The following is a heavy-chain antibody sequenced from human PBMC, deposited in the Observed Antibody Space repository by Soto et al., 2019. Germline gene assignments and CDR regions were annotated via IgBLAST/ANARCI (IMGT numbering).Heavy chain of an antibody. CDR1: GFTFSSYG. D-gene: IGHD2-2*01. CDR3: AKVPPALVVPADPHDY. CDR2: ISYDGSNK. V-gene: IGHV3-30*18. Sequence: GGSLRLSCAASGFTFSSYGMHWVRQAPGKGLEWVAVISYDGSNKYYADSVKGRFTISRDNSKNTLYLQMNSLRAEDTAVYYCAKVPPALVVPADPHDYWGQGTLVTVSS. J-gene: IGHJ4*02.